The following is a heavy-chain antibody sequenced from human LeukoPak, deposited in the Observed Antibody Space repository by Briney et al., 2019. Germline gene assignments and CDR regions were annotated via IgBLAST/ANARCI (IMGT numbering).Heavy chain of an antibody. D-gene: IGHD7-27*01. Sequence: GASVKVSCKASGYTFTGYYMHWVRQAPGQGLEWMGWINPNSGGTNYAQKFQGRATMTRDTSISTAYMELSRPRSDDTAVYYCARDESGFDYWGQGTLVTVSS. CDR2: INPNSGGT. CDR1: GYTFTGYY. CDR3: ARDESGFDY. V-gene: IGHV1-2*02. J-gene: IGHJ4*02.